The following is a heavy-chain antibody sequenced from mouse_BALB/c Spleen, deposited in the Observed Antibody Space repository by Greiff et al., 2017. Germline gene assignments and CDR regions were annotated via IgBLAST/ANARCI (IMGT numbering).Heavy chain of an antibody. CDR1: GFTFSDYG. CDR3: ARVTTVVATGAMDY. J-gene: IGHJ4*01. V-gene: IGHV5-15*02. Sequence: EVKLLESGGGLVQPGRSRSLSCAVSGFTFSDYGMAWVRQAPGKGPEWVAFISNLAYSIYYAGTVTGRFTISREYAKNTLYLGMGSLRSEDTAMYYCARVTTVVATGAMDYWGQGTSVTVSA. CDR2: ISNLAYSI. D-gene: IGHD1-1*01.